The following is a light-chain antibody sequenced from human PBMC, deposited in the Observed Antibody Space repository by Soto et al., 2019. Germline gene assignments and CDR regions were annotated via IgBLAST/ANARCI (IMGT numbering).Light chain of an antibody. J-gene: IGLJ2*01. CDR1: HSNIGRNS. CDR3: AAWDDSLNGRV. CDR2: SNN. V-gene: IGLV1-44*01. Sequence: QSVLTQPPSASGTPGQRVTISCSGSHSNIGRNSVNWYRQLPGTAPKLLIFSNNQRPSGVPDRFSASSSRSGTSASLAIAGLRSDDEAYYFCAAWDDSLNGRVLGGGTKVTVL.